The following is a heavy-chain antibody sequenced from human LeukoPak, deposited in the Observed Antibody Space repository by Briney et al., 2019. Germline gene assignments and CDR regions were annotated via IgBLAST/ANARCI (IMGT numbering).Heavy chain of an antibody. CDR1: GGSISSYY. D-gene: IGHD3-22*01. Sequence: SETLSLTCTVSGGSISSYYWSWIRQPAGKGLEWLGRIYTSGSTNYNPSLKSRVTISVDTSKNQFSLKLNSVTAADTAVYYRAGTYYYDSRGYYPFDSWGPGKPITVSS. J-gene: IGHJ4*02. CDR2: IYTSGST. CDR3: AGTYYYDSRGYYPFDS. V-gene: IGHV4-4*07.